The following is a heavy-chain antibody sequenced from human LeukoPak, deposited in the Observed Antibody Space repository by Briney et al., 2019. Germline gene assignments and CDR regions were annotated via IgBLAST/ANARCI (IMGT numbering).Heavy chain of an antibody. CDR2: ITISGHTK. CDR3: ARGDPHADL. CDR1: GFDLSTYE. Sequence: GGSLRLSCAASGFDLSTYEMNWVRQAPGKGLEWIADITISGHTKNYADSVKGRFTTSRDNARTSLYLQMNSLRVEDTGVYYCARGDPHADLWGQGTLVTVSS. J-gene: IGHJ5*02. V-gene: IGHV3-48*03.